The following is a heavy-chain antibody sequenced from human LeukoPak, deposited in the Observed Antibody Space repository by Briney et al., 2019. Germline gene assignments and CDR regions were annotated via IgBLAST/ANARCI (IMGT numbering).Heavy chain of an antibody. J-gene: IGHJ4*02. V-gene: IGHV1-69*13. CDR1: GGTFSSYA. CDR3: ATPPRYSSSWYYFDY. D-gene: IGHD6-13*01. CDR2: IIPIFGTA. Sequence: SVKVSCKASGGTFSSYAISWVRQAPGQGLEWMGGIIPIFGTANYAQKFQGRVTITADESTSTAYMELSSLRSEDTAVYCCATPPRYSSSWYYFDYWGQGTLVTVSS.